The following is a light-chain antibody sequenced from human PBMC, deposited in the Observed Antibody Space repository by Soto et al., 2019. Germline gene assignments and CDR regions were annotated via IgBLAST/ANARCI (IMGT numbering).Light chain of an antibody. CDR2: DAS. Sequence: DIQMTQSPSTLSASVGDRVTITCRASQSISSWLAWYQQKPWKAPKLLIYDASSLESGVPSRFSGSGSGTEFTSTISSLQPDDFATYYCQQYNSYPLFGQGTKVEIK. CDR1: QSISSW. J-gene: IGKJ1*01. CDR3: QQYNSYPL. V-gene: IGKV1-5*01.